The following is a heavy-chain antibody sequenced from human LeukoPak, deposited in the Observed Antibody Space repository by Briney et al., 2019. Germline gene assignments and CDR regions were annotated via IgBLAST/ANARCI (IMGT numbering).Heavy chain of an antibody. CDR1: GFTFSNYW. Sequence: PGGSLRLSCAASGFTFSNYWMSWVRQAPGRGLEWVAHIKRDGSEEYYVDSMKGRFTVSRDNARNSLYLQMNSLRAEDTAVYYCATEKFDYWGQGTLVTVSS. CDR3: ATEKFDY. J-gene: IGHJ4*02. V-gene: IGHV3-7*01. CDR2: IKRDGSEE.